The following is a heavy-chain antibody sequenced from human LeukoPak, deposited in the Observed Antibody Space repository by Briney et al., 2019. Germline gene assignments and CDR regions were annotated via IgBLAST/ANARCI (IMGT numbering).Heavy chain of an antibody. D-gene: IGHD2-21*02. Sequence: GGSLRLSCAASGFTFSNYWMNWVRQAPGRGLECLANIKQDGSETYYADSVKGRFTISRDNAKNSLYLQMNSLRAEDTAVYYCAKDAVTAISLDAFDIWGQGTMVTVSS. V-gene: IGHV3-7*01. CDR1: GFTFSNYW. CDR2: IKQDGSET. CDR3: AKDAVTAISLDAFDI. J-gene: IGHJ3*02.